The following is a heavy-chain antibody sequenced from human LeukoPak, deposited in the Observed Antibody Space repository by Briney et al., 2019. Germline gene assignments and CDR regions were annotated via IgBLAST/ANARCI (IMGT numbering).Heavy chain of an antibody. V-gene: IGHV1-2*02. Sequence: ASVKVSCKASGYTFTVYYMHWVRQAPGQGLEWMGWISPNSGGTNYAQKFQGRVTMTRDTSISTAYMELSRLRSDDTAVYYCARASQQLVRDVYWFDPWGQGTLVTVSS. CDR2: ISPNSGGT. CDR3: ARASQQLVRDVYWFDP. CDR1: GYTFTVYY. D-gene: IGHD6-13*01. J-gene: IGHJ5*02.